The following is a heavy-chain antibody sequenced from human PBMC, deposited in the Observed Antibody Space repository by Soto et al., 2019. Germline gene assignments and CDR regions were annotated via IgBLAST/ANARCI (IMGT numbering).Heavy chain of an antibody. V-gene: IGHV4-61*08. CDR3: ARSPNYYYYGFDV. CDR1: GGSVSSGDYF. CDR2: IYYSGST. D-gene: IGHD3-10*01. J-gene: IGHJ6*02. Sequence: SETLSLTCTVPGGSVSSGDYFWSWLRQSPGKRLEWIAYIYYSGSTNYNPSLKSRATISVDTSKSQVSLTLTSMTAADAALYYCARSPNYYYYGFDVWGQGTAVTVSS.